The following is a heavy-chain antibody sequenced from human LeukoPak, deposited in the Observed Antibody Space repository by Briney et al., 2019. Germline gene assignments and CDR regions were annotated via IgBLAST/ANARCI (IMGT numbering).Heavy chain of an antibody. CDR2: IIPIFGTA. Sequence: SVKVSCRASTYTFNSYYMHWVRQAPGQGLEWMGGIIPIFGTANYAQKFQGRVTITADKSTSTAYMELSSLRSEDTAVYYCARGRSYGPFDYWGQGTLVTVSS. CDR1: TYTFNSYY. CDR3: ARGRSYGPFDY. J-gene: IGHJ4*02. D-gene: IGHD5-18*01. V-gene: IGHV1-69*06.